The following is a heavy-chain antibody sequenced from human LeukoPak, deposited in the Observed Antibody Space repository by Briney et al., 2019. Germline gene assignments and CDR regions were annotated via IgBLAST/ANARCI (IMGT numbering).Heavy chain of an antibody. D-gene: IGHD2-15*01. J-gene: IGHJ4*02. V-gene: IGHV4-30-2*01. CDR3: ARRGYCSGGNCYPGFFGY. Sequence: PSQSLSLTCAVSVGSISSGGYCGGWARQPPGKGLGWIGYIFHSGSTYYNPSLKRRVTKSVDRSKNQFSLHLSSVTAEDTAVYYCARRGYCSGGNCYPGFFGYWGQGPLVTVSS. CDR2: IFHSGST. CDR1: VGSISSGGYC.